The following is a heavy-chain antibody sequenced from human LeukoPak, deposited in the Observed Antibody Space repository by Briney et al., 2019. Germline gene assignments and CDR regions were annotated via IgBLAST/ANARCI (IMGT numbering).Heavy chain of an antibody. D-gene: IGHD3-10*01. CDR2: ISYDGSNK. CDR3: ARGDELLWFGEFQDY. V-gene: IGHV3-30-3*01. Sequence: GGSLRLSCAASGFTFSSYAMHWVRQAPGKGLEWVAVISYDGSNKYYADSVKGRFTISRDNSKNTLHLQMNSLRAEDTAVYYCARGDELLWFGEFQDYWGQGTLVTVSS. CDR1: GFTFSSYA. J-gene: IGHJ4*02.